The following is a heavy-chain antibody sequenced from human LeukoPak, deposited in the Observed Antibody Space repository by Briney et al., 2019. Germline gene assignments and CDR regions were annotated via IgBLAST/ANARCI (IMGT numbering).Heavy chain of an antibody. V-gene: IGHV3-64D*06. CDR1: GFTFSSYA. CDR3: VKKEFGSRYYFDY. CDR2: IRSDGDRS. Sequence: PGGSLRLSCSASGFTFSSYAMHWARQAPGKGLEFVSAIRSDGDRSYYADPVKGRFTISRDNSKNTLYLQMSSLRAEDTAVYYCVKKEFGSRYYFDYWGQGTLVTVSS. D-gene: IGHD3-10*01. J-gene: IGHJ4*02.